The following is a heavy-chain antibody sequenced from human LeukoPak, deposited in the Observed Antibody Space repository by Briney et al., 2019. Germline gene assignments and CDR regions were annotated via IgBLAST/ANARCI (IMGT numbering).Heavy chain of an antibody. J-gene: IGHJ4*02. CDR2: ISGDGGST. V-gene: IGHV3-43*02. Sequence: GGSLRLSCAASGFTFDDYAMHWVRQAPGKGLEWVSLISGDGGSTYYADSVKGRFTISRDNSKNSLYLQMNSLRTEDTALYYCAKDFHGAANYCDSSGLTSLPDYWGQGTLVTVSS. CDR1: GFTFDDYA. CDR3: AKDFHGAANYCDSSGLTSLPDY. D-gene: IGHD3-22*01.